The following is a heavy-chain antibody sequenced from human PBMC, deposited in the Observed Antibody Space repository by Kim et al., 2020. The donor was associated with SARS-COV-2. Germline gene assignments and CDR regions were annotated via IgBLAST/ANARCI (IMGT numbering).Heavy chain of an antibody. V-gene: IGHV3-23*01. CDR3: AKGGYSGYDWGVFDY. Sequence: GGSLRLSCAASGFTFSSYAMSWVRQAPGKGLEWVSAISGSGGSTYYADSVKGRFTISRDNSKNTLYLQMNSLRAEDTAVYYCAKGGYSGYDWGVFDYWGQGTLVTVSS. CDR2: ISGSGGST. CDR1: GFTFSSYA. D-gene: IGHD5-12*01. J-gene: IGHJ4*02.